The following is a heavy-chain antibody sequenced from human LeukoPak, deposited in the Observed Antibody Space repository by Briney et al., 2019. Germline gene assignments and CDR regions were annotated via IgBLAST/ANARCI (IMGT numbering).Heavy chain of an antibody. D-gene: IGHD3-10*01. J-gene: IGHJ6*03. V-gene: IGHV4-34*01. CDR2: INHSGST. Sequence: SETLSLTCAVYGGSFSGYYWSWIRQPPGKGLEWIGEINHSGSTNHNPSLKSRVTISVDTSKNQFSLKLSSVTAADTAVYYCAGWDYYGSGSSRRYYYYMDVWGKGTTVTVSS. CDR3: AGWDYYGSGSSRRYYYYMDV. CDR1: GGSFSGYY.